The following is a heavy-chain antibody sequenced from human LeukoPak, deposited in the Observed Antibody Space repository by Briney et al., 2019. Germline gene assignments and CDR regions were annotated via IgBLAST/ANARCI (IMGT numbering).Heavy chain of an antibody. CDR1: GGSISSYY. Sequence: SETLSLTCTVSGGSISSYYWSWIRQPPGKGLEWIGYIYYSGSINYNPSLKSRVTISVDTSKNQFSLKLSSVTAADTAVYYCARAIAAAGTYYFDYWGQGTLVTVSS. V-gene: IGHV4-59*01. J-gene: IGHJ4*02. CDR3: ARAIAAAGTYYFDY. D-gene: IGHD6-13*01. CDR2: IYYSGSI.